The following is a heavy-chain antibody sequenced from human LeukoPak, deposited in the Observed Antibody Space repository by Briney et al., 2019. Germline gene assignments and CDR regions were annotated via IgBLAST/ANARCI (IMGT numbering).Heavy chain of an antibody. J-gene: IGHJ5*02. V-gene: IGHV1-8*01. CDR1: GYTFTSYD. CDR2: MNPNSGNT. D-gene: IGHD5-18*01. Sequence: ASVKVSRNASGYTFTSYDINWVRQATGQGLEWMGWMNPNSGNTGYAQKFQGRVTMTRNTSISTAYMELSSLRSEDTAVYYCARPGGYSYTFDPWGQGTLVTVSS. CDR3: ARPGGYSYTFDP.